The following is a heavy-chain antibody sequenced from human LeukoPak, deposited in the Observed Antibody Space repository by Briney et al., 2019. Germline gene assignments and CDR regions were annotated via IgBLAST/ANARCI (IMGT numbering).Heavy chain of an antibody. CDR3: ARHMAVSYDAFDL. V-gene: IGHV4-59*08. Sequence: PPETMSLTWTVPAGSPTSYYWSCNRPPPGKGLEWIAYVYYTGTTLYNPSLESRVTMSVDTSKTQISLKLTSVTAADTAVYYCARHMAVSYDAFDLWGRGTPVTVSS. CDR1: AGSPTSYY. J-gene: IGHJ3*01. CDR2: VYYTGTT. D-gene: IGHD6-19*01.